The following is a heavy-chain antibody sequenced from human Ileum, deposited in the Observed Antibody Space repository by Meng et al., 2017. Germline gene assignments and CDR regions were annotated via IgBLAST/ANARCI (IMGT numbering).Heavy chain of an antibody. V-gene: IGHV1-18*01. Sequence: QVQLVQSGVEVKTPGASVKVSCKASGYTSTSYGISWVRQAPGQGLEWMGWISAYNGATNYAQKFQGRVTMTTDTPTTTVHMELRSLNSDDTAVYYCARGWLQSIWGQGTLITVSS. CDR1: GYTSTSYG. D-gene: IGHD5-24*01. CDR3: ARGWLQSI. J-gene: IGHJ4*02. CDR2: ISAYNGAT.